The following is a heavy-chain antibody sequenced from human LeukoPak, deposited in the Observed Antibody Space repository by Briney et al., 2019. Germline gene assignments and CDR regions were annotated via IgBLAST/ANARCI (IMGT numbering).Heavy chain of an antibody. CDR2: IIPIFGTA. Sequence: SVKVSCKASGGTFSSYAISWVRQAPGQGLEWMGGIIPIFGTANYAQKFQGRVTITADESTSTAYMELSSLRAEDTAVYYCAKQLGYCSDGSCYFPYWGQGTLVTVSS. J-gene: IGHJ4*02. CDR1: GGTFSSYA. D-gene: IGHD2-15*01. CDR3: AKQLGYCSDGSCYFPY. V-gene: IGHV1-69*13.